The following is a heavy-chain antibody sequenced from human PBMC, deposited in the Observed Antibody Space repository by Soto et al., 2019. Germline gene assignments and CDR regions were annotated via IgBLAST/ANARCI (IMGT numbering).Heavy chain of an antibody. CDR2: IYYSGST. Sequence: PSDTLSLTCTISGRSTSSYCCSWTGHPPGKGLEWIGYIYYSGSTNYNPSLMSRVTISVDTSKNQFSLKLSSVTAADTAVYYCARDYRTVPLIDAFDIWGQGTMVTVS. V-gene: IGHV4-59*01. CDR1: GRSTSSYC. CDR3: ARDYRTVPLIDAFDI. J-gene: IGHJ3*02. D-gene: IGHD4-17*01.